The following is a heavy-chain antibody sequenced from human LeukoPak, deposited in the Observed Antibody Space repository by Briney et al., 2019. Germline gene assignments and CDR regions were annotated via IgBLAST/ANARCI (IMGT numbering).Heavy chain of an antibody. D-gene: IGHD1-26*01. CDR2: ISDTGELT. V-gene: IGHV3-23*01. CDR3: AARYIVGATPFDY. CDR1: GLLFNIHA. Sequence: GVSLTLLCAPSGLLFNIHALSWARQARGEGRGCLAAISDTGELTYYADSVKGRFTISRDNSKNTLYLQMNSLRAEDTAVYYCAARYIVGATPFDYWGQGTLVTVSS. J-gene: IGHJ4*02.